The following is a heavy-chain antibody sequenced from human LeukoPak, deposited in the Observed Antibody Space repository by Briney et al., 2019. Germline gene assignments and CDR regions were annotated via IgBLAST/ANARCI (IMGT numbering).Heavy chain of an antibody. D-gene: IGHD3-10*01. V-gene: IGHV3-9*01. CDR2: MRWYSGTI. CDR1: GFTFDDFA. Sequence: GGSLRLSCAASGFTFDDFAMHWVRQAPGKGLEWVSGMRWYSGTIFYGVSVRGRFTLSRDNPKNTLYLQLNSLRADDTALYYGVKEGEVGQNYNGSGRYYSYMYVWGKRTMVTVSS. CDR3: VKEGEVGQNYNGSGRYYSYMYV. J-gene: IGHJ6*03.